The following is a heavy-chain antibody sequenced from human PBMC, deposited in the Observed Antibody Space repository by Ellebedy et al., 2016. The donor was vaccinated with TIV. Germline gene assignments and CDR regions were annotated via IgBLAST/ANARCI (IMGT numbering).Heavy chain of an antibody. CDR2: IRYDGTT. D-gene: IGHD2-8*01. CDR1: GGSISNNNFH. Sequence: MPSETLSLTCTVSGGSISNNNFHWGWIRQSPGKGLEWIGIIRYDGTTHYNPSLKSRVTISADTSKNQFSLKLSSVTAADTAVYYCVSYNGGTGSFDYWGQGTLVTVSS. V-gene: IGHV4-39*01. CDR3: VSYNGGTGSFDY. J-gene: IGHJ4*02.